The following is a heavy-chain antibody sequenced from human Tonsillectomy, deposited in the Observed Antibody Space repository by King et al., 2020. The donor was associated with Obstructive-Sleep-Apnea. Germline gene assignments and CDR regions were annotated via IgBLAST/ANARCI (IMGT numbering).Heavy chain of an antibody. V-gene: IGHV3-30*04. D-gene: IGHD3-10*01. CDR2: ISYDGSDE. CDR1: GFTFSSYA. CDR3: ARGPVLLWFGELLFDY. Sequence: QLVQSGGGVVQPGRSLRLSCAASGFTFSSYAMHWVRQVPGKGLEWGADISYDGSDEYYADSVKRRFTLSRDNSKTTLYPQMNSLRAEDTAVYYCARGPVLLWFGELLFDYWGQGTLVTVSS. J-gene: IGHJ4*02.